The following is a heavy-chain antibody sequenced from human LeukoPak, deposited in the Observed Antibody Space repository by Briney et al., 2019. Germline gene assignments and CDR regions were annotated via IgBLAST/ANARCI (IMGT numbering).Heavy chain of an antibody. CDR2: INPNSGGT. CDR1: GYTFTGYY. V-gene: IGHV1-2*04. Sequence: GASVKVSCKASGYTFTGYYMHWVRQAPGQGLEWMGWINPNSGGTNYAQKFQGWVTMTRDTSISTAYMELSSLRSEDTAVYYCAAAERGPPGVYYYYMDVWGKGTTVTVSS. CDR3: AAAERGPPGVYYYYMDV. J-gene: IGHJ6*03. D-gene: IGHD1-1*01.